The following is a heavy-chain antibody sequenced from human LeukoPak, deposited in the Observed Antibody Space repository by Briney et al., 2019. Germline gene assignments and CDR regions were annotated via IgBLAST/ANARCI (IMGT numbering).Heavy chain of an antibody. CDR3: ARDARGYSYGYTDY. CDR1: GFTFDDYG. V-gene: IGHV3-20*04. Sequence: PGGSLRLSCAASGFTFDDYGMSWVRHAPGKGLEWVSGINWNGGSTGYADSVKGRFTISRDNAKNSLYLQMNSLRAEGTALYYCARDARGYSYGYTDYWGQGTLVTVSS. D-gene: IGHD5-18*01. CDR2: INWNGGST. J-gene: IGHJ4*02.